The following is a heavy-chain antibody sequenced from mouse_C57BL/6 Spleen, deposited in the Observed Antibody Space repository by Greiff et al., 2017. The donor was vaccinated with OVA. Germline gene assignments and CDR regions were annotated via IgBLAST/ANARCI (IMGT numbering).Heavy chain of an antibody. V-gene: IGHV1-15*01. CDR3: TRGIYYGNYDAMDY. CDR2: IDSETGGT. J-gene: IGHJ4*01. D-gene: IGHD2-1*01. Sequence: LIPVHGLEWIGAIDSETGGTAYNQKFKGKAILTADKSSSTAYMELRSLTSEDSAVYYCTRGIYYGNYDAMDYWGQGTSVTVSS.